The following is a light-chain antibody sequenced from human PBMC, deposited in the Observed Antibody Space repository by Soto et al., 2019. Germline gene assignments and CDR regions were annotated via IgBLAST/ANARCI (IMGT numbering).Light chain of an antibody. CDR1: SSDVGGYKY. J-gene: IGLJ1*01. CDR3: SSYAGNSKFV. CDR2: EVT. V-gene: IGLV2-8*01. Sequence: QSALTQPPSASGSPVQSVTISCTGTSSDVGGYKYVSWYQQHPGKDPKLMTYEVTKRPSGVPDRFSGSKSGNTASLTVSGLQTEDEADYYCSSYAGNSKFVFGTGTKLTVL.